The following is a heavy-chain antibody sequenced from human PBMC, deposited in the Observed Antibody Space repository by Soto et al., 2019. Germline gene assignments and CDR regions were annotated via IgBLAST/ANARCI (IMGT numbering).Heavy chain of an antibody. CDR2: IYHSGST. J-gene: IGHJ5*02. Sequence: SETLSLTCAVSSGSISSSNWWSWVRQPPGKGLEWIGEIYHSGSTNYNPSLKSRVTISVDKSKNQFSLKLSSVTAADTAVYYCARSITMVRGVTTNWFDPWGQGTLVTVSS. D-gene: IGHD3-10*01. CDR3: ARSITMVRGVTTNWFDP. V-gene: IGHV4-4*02. CDR1: SGSISSSNW.